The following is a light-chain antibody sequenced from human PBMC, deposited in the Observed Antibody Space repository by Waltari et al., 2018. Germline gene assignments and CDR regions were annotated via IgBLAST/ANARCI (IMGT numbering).Light chain of an antibody. J-gene: IGKJ4*01. CDR1: QAINNW. V-gene: IGKV1-12*01. CDR2: GVS. Sequence: DIQMTQSPSSVSASVGDRVTIACRASQAINNWLVWYQKKPGKPPRLLLNGVSSLASGVPSRFSGSGSGTDFTLTISSLQPEDFATYYCQQPYSLPLTFGGGTKVEI. CDR3: QQPYSLPLT.